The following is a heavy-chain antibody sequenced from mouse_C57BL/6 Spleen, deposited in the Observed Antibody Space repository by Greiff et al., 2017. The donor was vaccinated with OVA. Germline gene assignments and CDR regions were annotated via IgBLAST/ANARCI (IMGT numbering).Heavy chain of an antibody. D-gene: IGHD1-1*01. CDR3: ARRGNYYGSSLDV. V-gene: IGHV1-54*01. J-gene: IGHJ1*03. CDR1: GYAFTNYL. Sequence: VQLQQSGAELVRPGTSVKVSCKASGYAFTNYLIEWVKQRPGQGLEWIGVINPGSGGTNYNEKFKGKATLTADKSSSTAYMQLSSLTSEDSAVYFCARRGNYYGSSLDVWGTGTTVTVSS. CDR2: INPGSGGT.